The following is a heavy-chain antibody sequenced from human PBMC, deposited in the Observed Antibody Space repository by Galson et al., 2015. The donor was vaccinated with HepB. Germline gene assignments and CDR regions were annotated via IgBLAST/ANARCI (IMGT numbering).Heavy chain of an antibody. J-gene: IGHJ3*02. V-gene: IGHV1-2*02. CDR3: AKVLWPADSLDAFDI. CDR1: GYTFTDYY. D-gene: IGHD3-10*01. Sequence: SVKVSCKASGYTFTDYYMYWVRQAPGRGLEWMGWINPNSGGTNYAQKFQGRVTMTRDTSISTAYMELSRLRSDDTAVYYCAKVLWPADSLDAFDIWGQGTMVTVSS. CDR2: INPNSGGT.